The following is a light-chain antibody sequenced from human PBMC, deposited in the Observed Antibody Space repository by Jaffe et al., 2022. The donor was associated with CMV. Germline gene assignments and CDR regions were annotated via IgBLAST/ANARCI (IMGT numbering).Light chain of an antibody. CDR1: SGHRAYD. Sequence: QLVLTQSPSASASLGASVKLTCTLSSGHRAYDIAWHQQQAGKAPRFLMTVKSDGTHRKGDEIPDRFSGSSSGTERYLSISSLQSDDEADYYCQTWGIDIQVFGGGTKLSVL. J-gene: IGLJ3*02. V-gene: IGLV4-69*01. CDR3: QTWGIDIQV. CDR2: VKSDGTH.